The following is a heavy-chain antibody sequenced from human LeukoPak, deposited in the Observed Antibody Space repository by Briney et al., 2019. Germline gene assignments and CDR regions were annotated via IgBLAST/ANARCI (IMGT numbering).Heavy chain of an antibody. V-gene: IGHV3-30*02. CDR1: GFTFSTYG. CDR2: IYYDGKNK. Sequence: GGSLRLSCAASGFTFSTYGMHWVRQAQGKGLEWVAFIYYDGKNKYYADSVKGRFTISRDNSKNTLFLQMNSLRAKDTALYYCAKPVEPDSQTRLDPWGQGTLVTVSS. CDR3: AKPVEPDSQTRLDP. D-gene: IGHD1-14*01. J-gene: IGHJ5*02.